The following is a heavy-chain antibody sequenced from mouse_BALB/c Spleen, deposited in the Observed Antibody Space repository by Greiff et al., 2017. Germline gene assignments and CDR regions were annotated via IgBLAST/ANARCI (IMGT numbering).Heavy chain of an antibody. V-gene: IGHV14-4*02. CDR2: IDPENGDT. Sequence: VQLQQSGAELVRSGASVKLSCTASGFNIKDYYMHWVKQRPEQGLEWIGWIDPENGDTEYAPKFQGKATMTADTSSNTAYLQLSSLTFEDTAVYYCNAPHYYGSSWDWFAYWGQGTLVTVSA. J-gene: IGHJ3*01. D-gene: IGHD1-1*01. CDR3: NAPHYYGSSWDWFAY. CDR1: GFNIKDYY.